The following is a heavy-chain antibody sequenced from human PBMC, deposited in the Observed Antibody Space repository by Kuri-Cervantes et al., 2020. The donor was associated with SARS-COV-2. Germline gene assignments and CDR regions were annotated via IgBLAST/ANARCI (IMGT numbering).Heavy chain of an antibody. V-gene: IGHV4-59*01. Sequence: ESLKISCTVSGGSISSYYWSWIRQPPGKGLEWIGYIYYSGSTNYNPSLKSRVTISVDTSKNQFSLKLSSVTAADTAVYYCARDGDYGDYGNAFDIWGQGTMVTVSS. J-gene: IGHJ3*02. CDR3: ARDGDYGDYGNAFDI. CDR1: GGSISSYY. D-gene: IGHD4-17*01. CDR2: IYYSGST.